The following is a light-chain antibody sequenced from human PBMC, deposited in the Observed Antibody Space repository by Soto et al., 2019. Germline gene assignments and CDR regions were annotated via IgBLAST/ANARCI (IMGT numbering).Light chain of an antibody. Sequence: EIVFRQSPATLSMSPGERATLSCRASQNIDNFLVWYQQEPGQAPRLLIYDASKRATGIPARFSGSGSGTDFTLTISSLEPEDFAVYYCQQRYTLITFGPGTKVDIK. J-gene: IGKJ3*01. CDR1: QNIDNF. V-gene: IGKV3-11*01. CDR3: QQRYTLIT. CDR2: DAS.